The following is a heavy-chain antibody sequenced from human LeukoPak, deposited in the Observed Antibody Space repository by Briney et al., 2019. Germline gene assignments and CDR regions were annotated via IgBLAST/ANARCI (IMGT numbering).Heavy chain of an antibody. D-gene: IGHD2-2*01. V-gene: IGHV1-8*03. CDR2: MNPNSGNT. J-gene: IGHJ6*03. Sequence: ASVKVSCKASGYTFTSYDINWVRQATGQGLEWMGWMNPNSGNTGYAQKFQGRVTITRNTSISTAYMELSSLRSEDTAVYYCARGLRYCSSTSCSHRSYYMDVWGKGTTVTVSS. CDR3: ARGLRYCSSTSCSHRSYYMDV. CDR1: GYTFTSYD.